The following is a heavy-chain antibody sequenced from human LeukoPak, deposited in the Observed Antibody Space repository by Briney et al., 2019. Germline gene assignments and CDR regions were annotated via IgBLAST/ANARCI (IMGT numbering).Heavy chain of an antibody. V-gene: IGHV4-59*01. J-gene: IGHJ5*02. CDR2: IYYSGST. D-gene: IGHD5-18*01. Sequence: MTPETLSLTCTVSGGSISNYYWSWIRQPPGKGLEWIGYIYYSGSTNYNPSLKSRVTISVDTSKNQFSLKLRSVTAADTAVYYCARVHLDTGYRWGQGTLVTVSS. CDR1: GGSISNYY. CDR3: ARVHLDTGYR.